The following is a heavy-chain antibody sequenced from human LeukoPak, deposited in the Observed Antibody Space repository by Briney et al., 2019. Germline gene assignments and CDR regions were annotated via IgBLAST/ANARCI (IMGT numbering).Heavy chain of an antibody. Sequence: SETLSLTCSVSGGSITCYYWSWIRQPPGKGLEWIGYIYYSGSTNYNPSLKSRLTMSLDTSKNQVSLKLTSVPAADTAVYYCARGCFGELTLFDYWGQGTLVTISS. V-gene: IGHV4-59*08. CDR3: ARGCFGELTLFDY. CDR1: GGSITCYY. CDR2: IYYSGST. D-gene: IGHD3-16*02. J-gene: IGHJ4*01.